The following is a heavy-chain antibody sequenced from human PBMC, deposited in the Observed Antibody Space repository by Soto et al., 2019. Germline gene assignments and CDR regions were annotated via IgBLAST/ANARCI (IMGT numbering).Heavy chain of an antibody. V-gene: IGHV3-33*01. Sequence: GGSLRLSCAASGFTFSSYGLHWVRQAPGKGLEWVAVIWYDGSNKYYADSVKGRFTISRDNSKNTLYLQMNSLRAEDTAVYYCARDLLSYGYYYYGMDVWGQGTTVTVSS. D-gene: IGHD5-18*01. CDR2: IWYDGSNK. J-gene: IGHJ6*02. CDR1: GFTFSSYG. CDR3: ARDLLSYGYYYYGMDV.